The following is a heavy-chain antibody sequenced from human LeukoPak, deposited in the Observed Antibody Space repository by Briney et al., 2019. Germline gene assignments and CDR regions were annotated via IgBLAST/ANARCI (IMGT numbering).Heavy chain of an antibody. CDR1: GYTFTGYY. Sequence: AASVKVSCKASGYTFTGYYMHWVRQAPGRGLEWMGWINPNSGATKYAQEFQGRVTMTRDTSISTAYMEVSRLRFDDTAVYYCARDGGWYQLLWWFDPWGQGNPGHRLL. J-gene: IGHJ5*02. V-gene: IGHV1-2*02. CDR3: ARDGGWYQLLWWFDP. CDR2: INPNSGAT. D-gene: IGHD2-2*01.